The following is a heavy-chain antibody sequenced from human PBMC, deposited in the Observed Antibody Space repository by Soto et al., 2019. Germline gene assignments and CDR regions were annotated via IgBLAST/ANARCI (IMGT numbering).Heavy chain of an antibody. D-gene: IGHD3-10*01. CDR1: GFTFSDYG. CDR2: LDGAGGST. V-gene: IGHV3-23*01. Sequence: GSLRLSCAASGFTFSDYGMTWVRHVPGRGLEWVASLDGAGGSTYYAESVRGRFSISRDNSQNTLFLQMKRLTVDDTAIYYCAAPRDEYGSGVSWFTYGMDIWGQGTTVTSP. J-gene: IGHJ6*02. CDR3: AAPRDEYGSGVSWFTYGMDI.